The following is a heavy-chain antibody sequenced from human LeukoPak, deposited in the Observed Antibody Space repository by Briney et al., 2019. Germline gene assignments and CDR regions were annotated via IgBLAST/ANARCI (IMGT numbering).Heavy chain of an antibody. CDR1: GFTVSSNY. V-gene: IGHV3-53*01. Sequence: GGSLRLSCAASGFTVSSNYMSWVRQAPGKGLVWVSVIYSGGSTYYADSVKGRFTISRDNSKNTLYLQMNSLRAEDTAVYYCARGQYSGSYIEYFDYWGQGTLVAVSS. CDR2: IYSGGST. J-gene: IGHJ4*02. CDR3: ARGQYSGSYIEYFDY. D-gene: IGHD1-26*01.